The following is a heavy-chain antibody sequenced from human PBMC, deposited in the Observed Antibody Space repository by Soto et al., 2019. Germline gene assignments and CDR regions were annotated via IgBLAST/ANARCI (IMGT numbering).Heavy chain of an antibody. CDR2: ISGSGSTT. CDR3: VTRSRGLQSSPPRLDS. V-gene: IGHV3-23*01. Sequence: GGSLRLSCAASGLTFSGYGMSWVRQAPGTGLECVSAISGSGSTTYYADSVKGRFTISRDDSKNILFLQMNSLRAEDTAVYYCVTRSRGLQSSPPRLDSWGQGTLVTVSS. CDR1: GLTFSGYG. J-gene: IGHJ1*01. D-gene: IGHD4-4*01.